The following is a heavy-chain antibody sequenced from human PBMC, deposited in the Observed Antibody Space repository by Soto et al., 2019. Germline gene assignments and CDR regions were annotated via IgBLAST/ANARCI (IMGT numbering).Heavy chain of an antibody. CDR1: GGSFSGYY. CDR2: INHSGST. J-gene: IGHJ6*02. V-gene: IGHV4-34*01. D-gene: IGHD6-25*01. Sequence: ETLSLTCAVYGGSFSGYYWSWIRQPPGKGLEWIGEINHSGSTNYNPSLKSRVTISVDTSKNQFSLKLSSVTAADTAVYYCARTSDSSIGYYYYGMDVWGQGTTVTVSS. CDR3: ARTSDSSIGYYYYGMDV.